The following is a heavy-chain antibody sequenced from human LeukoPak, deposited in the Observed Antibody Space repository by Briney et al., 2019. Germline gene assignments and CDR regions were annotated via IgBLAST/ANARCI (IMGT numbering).Heavy chain of an antibody. Sequence: PSETLSLTCAVYGGSFSGYYWSWIRQPPGKGLEWIGEINHSGSTNYNPSLKSRVTISVDTSKNQFSLKLSSVTAADTAVYYCARDQFPDAFDIWGQGTMVTVSS. CDR2: INHSGST. CDR3: ARDQFPDAFDI. CDR1: GGSFSGYY. V-gene: IGHV4-34*01. J-gene: IGHJ3*02.